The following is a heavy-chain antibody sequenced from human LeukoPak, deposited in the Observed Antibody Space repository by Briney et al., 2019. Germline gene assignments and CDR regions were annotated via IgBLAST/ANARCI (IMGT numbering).Heavy chain of an antibody. Sequence: PSETLSLTCTVSGGSISSSSYYWGWIRQPPGKGLEWIGSIYYSGRTYYSPSLNSRVTISVDTSKNQFSLKLSSVTAADTAVYYCARQLRYFDWSHFDYWGQGTLVTASS. D-gene: IGHD3-9*01. J-gene: IGHJ4*02. CDR2: IYYSGRT. V-gene: IGHV4-39*01. CDR1: GGSISSSSYY. CDR3: ARQLRYFDWSHFDY.